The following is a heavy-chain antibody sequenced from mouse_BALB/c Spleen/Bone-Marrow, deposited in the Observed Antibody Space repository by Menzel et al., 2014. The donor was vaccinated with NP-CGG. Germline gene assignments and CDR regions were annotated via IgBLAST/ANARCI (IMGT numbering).Heavy chain of an antibody. CDR1: GFNIKDTY. V-gene: IGHV14-3*02. D-gene: IGHD4-1*01. CDR2: IDPANGNT. CDR3: ARWEYYAMDY. Sequence: VQLQQSGAELVKPGASVKLSCTAPGFNIKDTYMHWVKQRPEQGLEWIGRIDPANGNTKYDPKFQDKATITADTSSNTAYLQLSSLTSEDTAVYYCARWEYYAMDYWGQGTSVTVSS. J-gene: IGHJ4*01.